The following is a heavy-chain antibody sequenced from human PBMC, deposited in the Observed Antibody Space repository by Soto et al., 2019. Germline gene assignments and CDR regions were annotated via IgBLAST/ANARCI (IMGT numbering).Heavy chain of an antibody. CDR2: IIPILGIA. J-gene: IGHJ3*02. CDR1: GGTFSSYT. V-gene: IGHV1-69*04. D-gene: IGHD4-17*01. Sequence: SVKVSCKASGGTFSSYTISWVRQAPGQGLEWMGRIIPILGIANYAQKFQGRVTITADKSTSTAYMELSSLRSEDTAVYYCARDLENDDYALPAGAFDIWGQGTMVTVSS. CDR3: ARDLENDDYALPAGAFDI.